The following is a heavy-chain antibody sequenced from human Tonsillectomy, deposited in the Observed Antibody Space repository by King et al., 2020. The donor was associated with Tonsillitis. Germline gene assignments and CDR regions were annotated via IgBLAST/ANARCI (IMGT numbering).Heavy chain of an antibody. V-gene: IGHV3-73*01. CDR3: TRRSTSGSSWEDY. CDR2: IRSKVNNYAK. D-gene: IGHD6-13*01. CDR1: GFTFSGSA. Sequence: EVQLQESGGGLVQPGGSLKLSCAASGFTFSGSAIHWVRQASGKGLAWGGHIRSKVNNYAKEYAASVKGRFTISRDDSKNTAYLQMNSLKTEDTAMYFCTRRSTSGSSWEDYWGQGTLVTVSS. J-gene: IGHJ4*02.